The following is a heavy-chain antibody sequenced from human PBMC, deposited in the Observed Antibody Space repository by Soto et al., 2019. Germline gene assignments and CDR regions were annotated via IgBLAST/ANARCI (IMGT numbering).Heavy chain of an antibody. CDR1: GGSVSSGSYY. CDR2: IYYSGSA. V-gene: IGHV4-61*01. Sequence: QVQLQESGPGLVKPSETLSLTCTVSGGSVSSGSYYWSWIRQPPGKGLEWIGYIYYSGSANYNPSLKSRVTISEDTSKNQFSLKLSSVTAADTAAYYCVRNAWTVAGTIFAEFYGMDVWGQGTTVTVSS. CDR3: VRNAWTVAGTIFAEFYGMDV. D-gene: IGHD6-19*01. J-gene: IGHJ6*02.